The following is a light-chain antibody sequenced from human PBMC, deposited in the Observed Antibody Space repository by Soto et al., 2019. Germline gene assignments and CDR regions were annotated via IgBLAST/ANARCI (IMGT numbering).Light chain of an antibody. V-gene: IGKV1-33*01. CDR3: QQYDNLSVT. CDR1: QDISNY. Sequence: DIQMTQSPSSLSASVGDRVTITCQASQDISNYLNWYQQKPGKAPKLPIYDASNLETGVPSRFSGSGSGTDFTFTISSLQPEDIATYYCQQYDNLSVTFGQGTKVEIK. J-gene: IGKJ1*01. CDR2: DAS.